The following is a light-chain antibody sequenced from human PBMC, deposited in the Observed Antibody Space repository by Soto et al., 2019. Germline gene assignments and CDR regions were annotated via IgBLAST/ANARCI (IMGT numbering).Light chain of an antibody. CDR1: QSISSW. CDR2: AAS. CDR3: LPPRSSPGT. Sequence: QCQSIVSASIVDSVGSPSLASQSISSWLAWYQQKPGKAPKRLIYAASSLQSGVPSRFSGSGSGTEFNLTLRCLHSEDSATYYCLPPRSSPGTVGQGTKVDIK. J-gene: IGKJ1*01. V-gene: IGKV1-5*01.